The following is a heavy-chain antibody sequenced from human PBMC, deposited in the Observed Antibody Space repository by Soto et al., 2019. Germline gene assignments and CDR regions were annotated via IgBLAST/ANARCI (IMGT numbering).Heavy chain of an antibody. CDR3: ARDLGGWPDY. Sequence: GASVKVSCKASGGTFTSYAISWVRQAPGQGLEWLGWISPYGHTNHAQKFRARVTMTTDTSTSTAYMELSSLRSEDTAVYYCARDLGGWPDYWGQGTLVTVSS. CDR1: GGTFTSYA. J-gene: IGHJ4*02. D-gene: IGHD2-15*01. CDR2: ISPYGHT. V-gene: IGHV1-18*01.